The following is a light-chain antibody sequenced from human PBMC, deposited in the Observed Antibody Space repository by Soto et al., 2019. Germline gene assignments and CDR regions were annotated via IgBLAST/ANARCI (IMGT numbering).Light chain of an antibody. Sequence: QSALTQPASVSGSPGQSITISCTGTSSDIGGYNYVSWFQQHPGKSPKLIIYDVNNRPSGVSNRFSGSKSGTTASLAISGLQAEDEAEYFCSSYAGTNNLVLFGVWTKVTV. CDR2: DVN. J-gene: IGLJ2*01. V-gene: IGLV2-14*01. CDR1: SSDIGGYNY. CDR3: SSYAGTNNLVL.